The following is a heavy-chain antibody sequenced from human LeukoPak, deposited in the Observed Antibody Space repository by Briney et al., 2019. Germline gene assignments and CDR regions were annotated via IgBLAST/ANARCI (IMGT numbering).Heavy chain of an antibody. CDR3: ARGRSRWYSSSWYWGIYFDY. CDR1: GFTFSSYW. D-gene: IGHD6-13*01. V-gene: IGHV3-7*01. Sequence: GGSLRLSCAASGFTFSSYWMSWVRLAPGKGLEWVANIKQDGSKKYYVDSVKGRFTISRDNAKNSLYLQMNSLRAEDTAVYYCARGRSRWYSSSWYWGIYFDYWGQGTLVTVSS. J-gene: IGHJ4*02. CDR2: IKQDGSKK.